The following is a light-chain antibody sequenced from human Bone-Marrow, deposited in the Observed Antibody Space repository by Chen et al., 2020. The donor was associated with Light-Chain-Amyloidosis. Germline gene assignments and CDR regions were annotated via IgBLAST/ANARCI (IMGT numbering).Light chain of an antibody. CDR3: SSYSSTNTHV. J-gene: IGLJ1*01. CDR2: EVT. Sequence: QSALTQPASVSGSPGQPITIFCTGTSGDVGGDNHVSWYQQHPDIAPKLMIYEVTNRPSWVAGRYSASKSNNTSSLTISGLQAEDEADYFCSSYSSTNTHVFGSGTRVTVL. V-gene: IGLV2-14*01. CDR1: SGDVGGDNH.